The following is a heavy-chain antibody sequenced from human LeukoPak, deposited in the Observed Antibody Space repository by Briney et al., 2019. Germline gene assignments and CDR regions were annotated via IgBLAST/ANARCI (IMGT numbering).Heavy chain of an antibody. J-gene: IGHJ4*02. V-gene: IGHV3-23*01. Sequence: GGSLRLSCAASGFTFSSCAMTWVRQAPGKGLEWVSTISGSGGSTYYADSAKGRFTISRDNSKNTLYLQMDSLRAEDTAVYYCAKRVRGGNWNYGGLDYWGQGTLVTVSS. CDR2: ISGSGGST. CDR3: AKRVRGGNWNYGGLDY. CDR1: GFTFSSCA. D-gene: IGHD1-7*01.